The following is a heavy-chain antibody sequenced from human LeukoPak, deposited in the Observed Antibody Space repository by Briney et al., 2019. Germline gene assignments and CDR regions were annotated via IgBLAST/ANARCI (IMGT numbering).Heavy chain of an antibody. CDR3: ARDGRDAYYDVWSGYYTDYFDY. CDR1: GYSISSGYY. J-gene: IGHJ4*02. Sequence: SETLSLTCTVSGYSISSGYYWGWIRQPPGKGLEWIGSIDHSGTIYYNPSLKSRLTISVDTSKNEFSLKLSSVTAADTAVYYCARDGRDAYYDVWSGYYTDYFDYWGQGTLVTVSS. V-gene: IGHV4-38-2*02. D-gene: IGHD3-3*01. CDR2: IDHSGTI.